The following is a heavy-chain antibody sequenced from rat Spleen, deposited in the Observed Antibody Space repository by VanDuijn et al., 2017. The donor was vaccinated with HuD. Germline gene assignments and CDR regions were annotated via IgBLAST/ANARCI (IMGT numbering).Heavy chain of an antibody. V-gene: IGHV5-22*01. J-gene: IGHJ2*01. Sequence: EVQLVESGGGLVKPGGSLKLSCAASGFTFSDYYMAWIRQTPKKGLEWVASIDYEGTSIHDGDSVRGRFTVFRNNVRSVLYLQMNSLRSEDTAIYYCARGDSGLDYWGHGVMVTVSS. CDR1: GFTFSDYY. D-gene: IGHD4-3*01. CDR3: ARGDSGLDY. CDR2: IDYEGTSI.